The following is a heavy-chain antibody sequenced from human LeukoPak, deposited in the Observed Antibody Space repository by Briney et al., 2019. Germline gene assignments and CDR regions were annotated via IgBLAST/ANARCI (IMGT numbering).Heavy chain of an antibody. J-gene: IGHJ6*03. Sequence: GGSLRLSCAASGFTFSSYGMHWVRQAPGKGLEWVAFIRYDGSNKYYADSVKGRFTISRDNSKNTLYLQMNSLRAEDTAVYYCAKGGAYCGGDCYYDYMDVWGKGTTVTVSS. CDR3: AKGGAYCGGDCYYDYMDV. CDR1: GFTFSSYG. V-gene: IGHV3-30*02. CDR2: IRYDGSNK. D-gene: IGHD2-21*01.